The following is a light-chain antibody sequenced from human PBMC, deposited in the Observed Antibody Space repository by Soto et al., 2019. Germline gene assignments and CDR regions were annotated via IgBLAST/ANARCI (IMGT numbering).Light chain of an antibody. J-gene: IGKJ2*01. CDR2: GAS. CDR1: QSVSSN. CDR3: QQYNNWPYT. Sequence: EIVMTQSPATLSVSPGERATLSCRASQSVSSNFAWYQQKPGQAPRLLIYGASTRAPVIPARFSGSGSGTEFTLTISSLQSEDFAVYYCQQYNNWPYTFGQGTKLEIK. V-gene: IGKV3-15*01.